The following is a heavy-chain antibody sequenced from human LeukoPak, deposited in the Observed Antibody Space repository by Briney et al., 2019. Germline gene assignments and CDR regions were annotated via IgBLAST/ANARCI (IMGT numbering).Heavy chain of an antibody. Sequence: GRSLRLSCAASGFTFSSYGMHWVRQAPGKGLEWVAVISYDGSNKYYADSVKGRFTISRDNSKNTLYLQMNSLRAEDTAVYYCAKDWAARGLIAPFDYWGQGTLVTVSS. D-gene: IGHD3-10*01. CDR3: AKDWAARGLIAPFDY. CDR1: GFTFSSYG. CDR2: ISYDGSNK. J-gene: IGHJ4*02. V-gene: IGHV3-30*18.